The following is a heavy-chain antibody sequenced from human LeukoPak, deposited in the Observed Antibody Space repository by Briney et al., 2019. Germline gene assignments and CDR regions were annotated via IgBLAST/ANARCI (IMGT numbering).Heavy chain of an antibody. D-gene: IGHD1-14*01. CDR1: GFTFSSYG. CDR2: IWYDGSNE. CDR3: SKVLSGTGRLHP. Sequence: PGGSLRLSCAAPGFTFSSYGMHWVRQAPGKGLEWVSIIWYDGSNEYYADSVKGRFIITRDNSKNTLYLQMNSLRAEDTAVYFCSKVLSGTGRLHPWGPGALLTVSS. V-gene: IGHV3-33*06. J-gene: IGHJ5*02.